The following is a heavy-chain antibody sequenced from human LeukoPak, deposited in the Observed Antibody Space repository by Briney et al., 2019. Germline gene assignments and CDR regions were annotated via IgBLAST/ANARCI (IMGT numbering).Heavy chain of an antibody. D-gene: IGHD1-26*01. J-gene: IGHJ3*01. CDR2: INTKTGNP. CDR3: ARPQVGANDAFDV. CDR1: GYIFTTYA. V-gene: IGHV7-4-1*01. Sequence: ASVKVSCKASGYIFTTYALNWVRQAPGQGLEWMGWINTKTGNPTHAQEFSGRFSFSLDTSVSTAYLHIANLKDEDSAVYYCARPQVGANDAFDVWGQGTMVTVSS.